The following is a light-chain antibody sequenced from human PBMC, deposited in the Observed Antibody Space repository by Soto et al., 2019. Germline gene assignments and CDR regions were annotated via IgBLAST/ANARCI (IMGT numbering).Light chain of an antibody. V-gene: IGKV1-39*01. CDR3: QQSYSRPLT. CDR2: TAS. CDR1: QSISSY. Sequence: DIQMTQSPSSLSASVGDRVTITCRASQSISSYLNWYQQKPGKAPKLLIYTASHLQSGVPSRFSGSGSGTDFTLTISSLQPEDFATYYCQQSYSRPLTFGGGTNVDIK. J-gene: IGKJ4*01.